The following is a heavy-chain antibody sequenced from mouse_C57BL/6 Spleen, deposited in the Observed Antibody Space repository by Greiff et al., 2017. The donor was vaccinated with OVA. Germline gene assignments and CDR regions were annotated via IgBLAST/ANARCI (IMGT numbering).Heavy chain of an antibody. CDR2: IDPNSGGT. J-gene: IGHJ1*03. CDR1: GYTFTSYW. D-gene: IGHD1-1*01. CDR3: AREDYGSSYEGYFDV. Sequence: VQLQQPGAELVKPGASVKLSCKASGYTFTSYWMHWVKQRPGRGLEWIGRIDPNSGGTKYNEKFKSKATLTVDKPSSTAYLQLSSLTSEDSAVYDCAREDYGSSYEGYFDVWGTGTTVTVSS. V-gene: IGHV1-72*01.